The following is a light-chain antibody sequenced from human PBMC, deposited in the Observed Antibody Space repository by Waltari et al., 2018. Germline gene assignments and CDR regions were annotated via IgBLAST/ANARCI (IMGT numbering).Light chain of an antibody. J-gene: IGLJ2*01. V-gene: IGLV1-44*01. CDR3: ATWDDSLLGL. Sequence: QSVLSQSPSASGTPGQSVTISCSGSSSNIGRNTVNWYQQFPGTAPKLLIYKNDQRPSGVPDRFSGSKSGTSAFLAISGLQSEDEADYYCATWDDSLLGLFGGGTRLTVL. CDR2: KND. CDR1: SSNIGRNT.